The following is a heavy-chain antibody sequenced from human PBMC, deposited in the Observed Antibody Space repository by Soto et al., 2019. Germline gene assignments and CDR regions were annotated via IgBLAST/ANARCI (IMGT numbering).Heavy chain of an antibody. V-gene: IGHV1-69*01. Sequence: QVQLVQSGAEVKKPGSSVKVSCKASGGTFSSYAISWVRQAPGQGLEWMGGIIPIFGTANYAQKFQGRVTITADVSTSTAYMVLSSLRSEDTAVYYCARVVYCSGGSCYFGFDYWGQGTLVTVSS. CDR3: ARVVYCSGGSCYFGFDY. CDR2: IIPIFGTA. D-gene: IGHD2-15*01. CDR1: GGTFSSYA. J-gene: IGHJ4*02.